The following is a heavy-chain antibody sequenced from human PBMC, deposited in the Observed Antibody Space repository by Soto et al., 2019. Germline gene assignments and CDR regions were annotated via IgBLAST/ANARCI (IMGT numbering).Heavy chain of an antibody. Sequence: PAESLKISCKGSGYRFTNYGIGWGRQMPGKGLEWMGIIYPGDSDTRYSPSFQGQVTISADKSISTAYLQWSSLKASDTAMYYCARRIAMAGTSDWFDPWGQGTLVTLS. CDR2: IYPGDSDT. J-gene: IGHJ5*02. CDR1: GYRFTNYG. CDR3: ARRIAMAGTSDWFDP. V-gene: IGHV5-51*01. D-gene: IGHD6-19*01.